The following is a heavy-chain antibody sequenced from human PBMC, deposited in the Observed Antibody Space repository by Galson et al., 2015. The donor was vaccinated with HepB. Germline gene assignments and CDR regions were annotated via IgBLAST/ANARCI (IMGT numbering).Heavy chain of an antibody. V-gene: IGHV3-23*01. Sequence: SLRLSCATSDFTFNSFAMSWVRQAPGMGLEWVSTLTGSGSKTYYADSVRGRFTISRDSSKNTLFLQMNRLRVGDTAVYYCANLRRTGSHPQFDSWGERTLVA. CDR1: DFTFNSFA. CDR3: ANLRRTGSHPQFDS. D-gene: IGHD3-10*01. J-gene: IGHJ4*02. CDR2: LTGSGSKT.